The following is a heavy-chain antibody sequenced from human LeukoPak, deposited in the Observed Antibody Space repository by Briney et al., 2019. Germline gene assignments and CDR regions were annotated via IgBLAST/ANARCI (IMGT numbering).Heavy chain of an antibody. CDR3: ARVANYYDSSGYSTVFDY. CDR2: IYTSGST. Sequence: PSETLSLXCTVSGGSISSYYWSWIRQPAGKELEWIGRIYTSGSTNYNPSLKSRVTMSVDTSKNQFSLKLSSVTAADTAVYYCARVANYYDSSGYSTVFDYWGQGTLVTVSS. CDR1: GGSISSYY. V-gene: IGHV4-4*07. D-gene: IGHD3-22*01. J-gene: IGHJ4*02.